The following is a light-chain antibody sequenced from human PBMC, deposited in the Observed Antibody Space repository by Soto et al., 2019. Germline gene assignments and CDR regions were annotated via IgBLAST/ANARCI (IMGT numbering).Light chain of an antibody. J-gene: IGKJ1*01. CDR1: QSVSSSY. CDR2: AAS. V-gene: IGKV3-20*01. Sequence: DIVLTQSPGTLSLSPGERATLSCRASQSVSSSYLAWYQQKAGQAPRLLISAASSRATGIPVRFSGSGSGTDFTLTISRLEPEDFAVYYCQRYGTSTTFGQGTKVDIK. CDR3: QRYGTSTT.